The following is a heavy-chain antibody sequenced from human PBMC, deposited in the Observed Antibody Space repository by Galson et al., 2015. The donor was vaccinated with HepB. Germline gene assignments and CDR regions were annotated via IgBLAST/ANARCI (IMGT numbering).Heavy chain of an antibody. CDR2: ISYDGSNK. CDR1: GFTFSSYG. Sequence: SLRLSCAASGFTFSSYGMHWVRQAPGKGLEWVAVISYDGSNKYYADSVKGRFTISRDNSKNTLYLQMNSLRAEDTAVYYCAKDPYCSSTSCYRGDWFDPWGQGTLVTVSS. CDR3: AKDPYCSSTSCYRGDWFDP. D-gene: IGHD2-2*01. V-gene: IGHV3-30*18. J-gene: IGHJ5*02.